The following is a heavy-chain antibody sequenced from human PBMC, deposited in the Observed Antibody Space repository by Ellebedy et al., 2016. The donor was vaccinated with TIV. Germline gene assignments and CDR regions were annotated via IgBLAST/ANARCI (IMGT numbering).Heavy chain of an antibody. Sequence: AASVKVSCKVSGYTLTELSMHWVRQAPGKGLEWMGGFDPEDGETIYAQKFQGRVTMTEDTSTDTAYMELSSLRSEDTAVYYCATHCSGGSCYFSFDYWGQGTLVTVSS. D-gene: IGHD2-15*01. CDR2: FDPEDGET. CDR3: ATHCSGGSCYFSFDY. V-gene: IGHV1-24*01. J-gene: IGHJ4*02. CDR1: GYTLTELS.